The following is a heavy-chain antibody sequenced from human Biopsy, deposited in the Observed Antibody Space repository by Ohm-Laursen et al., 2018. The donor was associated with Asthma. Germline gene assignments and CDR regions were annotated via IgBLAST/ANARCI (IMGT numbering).Heavy chain of an antibody. CDR2: MYYSGTT. J-gene: IGHJ4*02. D-gene: IGHD3-22*01. CDR1: GDSITSGGCC. V-gene: IGHV4-31*03. CDR3: ARGVEYDYDSSGYYFDY. Sequence: TLSLTCTVSGDSITSGGCCWNWIRQHPGQGLEWIGYMYYSGTTYYNPSLNSRVAILVDTSKNQFSLKVNSVTAADTAVYYCARGVEYDYDSSGYYFDYWGQGTLVTVSS.